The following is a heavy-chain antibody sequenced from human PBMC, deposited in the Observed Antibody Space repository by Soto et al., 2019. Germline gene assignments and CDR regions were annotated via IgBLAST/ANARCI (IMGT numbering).Heavy chain of an antibody. CDR3: ASPGLPAAQFDY. V-gene: IGHV4-39*01. D-gene: IGHD2-2*01. Sequence: PSETLSLTCTVSGGSISSSSYYWGWIRQPPGKGLEWIGSIYYSGSTYYNPSLKSRVTISVDTSKNQFSLKLSSVTAADTAVYYCASPGLPAAQFDYWGQGTLVTVSS. CDR1: GGSISSSSYY. J-gene: IGHJ4*01. CDR2: IYYSGST.